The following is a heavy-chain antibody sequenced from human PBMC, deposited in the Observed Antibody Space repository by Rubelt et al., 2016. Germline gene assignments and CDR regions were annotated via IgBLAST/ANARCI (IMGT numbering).Heavy chain of an antibody. CDR2: IYTGGST. D-gene: IGHD4-17*01. J-gene: IGHJ6*02. Sequence: GLEWISVIYTGGSTYYADSVKGRFTISRDNSKNTVYLQMNSLRAEDTAVYYCARGDGDYRGGDFYYYGLDVWGQGTTVTVSS. V-gene: IGHV3-53*01. CDR3: ARGDGDYRGGDFYYYGLDV.